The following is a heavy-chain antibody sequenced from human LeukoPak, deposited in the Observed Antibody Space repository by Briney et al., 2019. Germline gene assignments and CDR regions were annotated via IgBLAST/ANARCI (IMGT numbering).Heavy chain of an antibody. CDR2: IYYSGST. Sequence: SETLSLTCTVSGGSISSYYWSWIRQPPGKGLEWIGYIYYSGSTNYNPSLKSRVTISVDTSKNQFSLKLSSVTAADTAVYYCARADISSTSDLGRFDPWGQGTLVTVSS. CDR1: GGSISSYY. CDR3: ARADISSTSDLGRFDP. V-gene: IGHV4-59*01. J-gene: IGHJ5*02. D-gene: IGHD2-2*01.